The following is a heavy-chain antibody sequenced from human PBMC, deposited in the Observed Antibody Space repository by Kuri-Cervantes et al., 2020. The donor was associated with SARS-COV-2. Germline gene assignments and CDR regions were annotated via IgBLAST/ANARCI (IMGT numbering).Heavy chain of an antibody. V-gene: IGHV3-23*01. J-gene: IGHJ3*02. Sequence: SLKVTCGAYGLTTNNHAMTWVRQAPGKGLEWVSVISTSGGSTYYADSVRGRFTISRDNSKSTLYLQMNSLRAEDTAIYYCARRYYDFWSGYSNAFDIWGQVTMVTVSS. D-gene: IGHD3-3*01. CDR2: ISTSGGST. CDR3: ARRYYDFWSGYSNAFDI. CDR1: GLTTNNHA.